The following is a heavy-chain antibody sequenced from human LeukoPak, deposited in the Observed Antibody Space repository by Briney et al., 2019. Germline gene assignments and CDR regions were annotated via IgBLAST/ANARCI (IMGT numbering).Heavy chain of an antibody. D-gene: IGHD1-26*01. CDR1: GGSISSGDYY. J-gene: IGHJ5*02. CDR2: IYYSGST. V-gene: IGHV4-30-4*08. CDR3: ARLPVELRANWFDP. Sequence: PLQTLSLTCTVSGGSISSGDYYWSWIRQPPGKGLEWIGYIYYSGSTYYNPSLKSRVTISVDTSKNQFSLKLSSVTAADTAVYYCARLPVELRANWFDPWGQGTLVTVSS.